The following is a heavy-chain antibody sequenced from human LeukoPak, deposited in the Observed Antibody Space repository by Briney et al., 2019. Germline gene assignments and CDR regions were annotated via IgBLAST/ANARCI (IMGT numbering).Heavy chain of an antibody. Sequence: SETLSLTCTVSGGSISSYYWSWIRQPPGKGQEWIGYIYYSGSTNYNPSLKSRVTISVDTSKNQFSLKLSSVTAADTAVYYCARTPPYSTVRGVIRYFDLWGRGTLVTVSS. CDR1: GGSISSYY. J-gene: IGHJ2*01. D-gene: IGHD3-10*01. V-gene: IGHV4-59*01. CDR2: IYYSGST. CDR3: ARTPPYSTVRGVIRYFDL.